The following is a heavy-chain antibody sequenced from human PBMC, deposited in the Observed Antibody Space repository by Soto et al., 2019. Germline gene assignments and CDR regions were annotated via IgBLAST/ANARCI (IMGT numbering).Heavy chain of an antibody. D-gene: IGHD2-15*01. CDR1: GGSFSGYY. J-gene: IGHJ6*02. CDR3: ARGEGEYCSGGSCYDKLPKDYYYCGMDV. Sequence: SETLSLTCAVYGGSFSGYYWSWILQPPGKGLEWIGEINHSGSTNYNPSLKSRVTISVDTSKNQFSLKLSSVTAADTAVYYCARGEGEYCSGGSCYDKLPKDYYYCGMDVWCQGTTVT. CDR2: INHSGST. V-gene: IGHV4-34*01.